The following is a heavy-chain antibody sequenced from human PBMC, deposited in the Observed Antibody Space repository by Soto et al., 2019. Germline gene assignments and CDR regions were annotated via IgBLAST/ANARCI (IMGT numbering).Heavy chain of an antibody. J-gene: IGHJ6*03. Sequence: GASVKVSCKVSGYTLTELSMHWVRQAPGKGLEWMGGFDPEDGETIYAQKFQGRVTMTEDTSTDTAYMELSSLRSEDTAVYYCATAPKMRYYDFWSGYRRPYYMDVWGKGTTVTAS. CDR3: ATAPKMRYYDFWSGYRRPYYMDV. V-gene: IGHV1-24*01. CDR2: FDPEDGET. CDR1: GYTLTELS. D-gene: IGHD3-3*01.